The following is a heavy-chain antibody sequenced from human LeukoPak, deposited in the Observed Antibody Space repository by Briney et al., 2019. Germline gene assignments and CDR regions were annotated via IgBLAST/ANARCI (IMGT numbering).Heavy chain of an antibody. CDR2: IWYDGSNK. J-gene: IGHJ6*02. V-gene: IGHV3-33*01. D-gene: IGHD2-2*01. CDR1: GFTFSSYG. Sequence: GGSLRLSCAASGFTFSSYGIHWVRQAPGKGLEWVAVIWYDGSNKYYADSVKGRFTISRDNSKNTLYLQMSSLRAEDTAVYYCAREVGVPAALTYYYYGMDVWGQGTTVTVSS. CDR3: AREVGVPAALTYYYYGMDV.